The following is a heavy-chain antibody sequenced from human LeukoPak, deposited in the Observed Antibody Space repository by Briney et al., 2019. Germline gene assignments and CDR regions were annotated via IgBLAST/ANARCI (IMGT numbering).Heavy chain of an antibody. Sequence: GSLRLSCATSGFTFSSYSMNWVRQAPGKGLEWVSSISSSSYIYYADSVKGRFTISRDNAKNSLYLQMNSLRAEDTAVYYCARDTPYSSSWYLDYWGQGTLVTVSS. CDR3: ARDTPYSSSWYLDY. CDR2: ISSSSYI. CDR1: GFTFSSYS. V-gene: IGHV3-21*01. D-gene: IGHD6-13*01. J-gene: IGHJ4*02.